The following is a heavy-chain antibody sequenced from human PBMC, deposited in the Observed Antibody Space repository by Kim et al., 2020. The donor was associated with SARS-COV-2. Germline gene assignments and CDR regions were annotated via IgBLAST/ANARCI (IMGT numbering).Heavy chain of an antibody. CDR1: GFTFSSYA. D-gene: IGHD5-18*01. Sequence: GGSLRLSCSASGFTFSSYAMHWVRQAPGKGLEYVSAISSNGGSTYYADSVKGRFTISRDNSKNTLYLQMSSLRAEDTAVYYCVRSGGYSYGYKLDYWGQGTLVTVSS. J-gene: IGHJ4*02. CDR2: ISSNGGST. V-gene: IGHV3-64D*06. CDR3: VRSGGYSYGYKLDY.